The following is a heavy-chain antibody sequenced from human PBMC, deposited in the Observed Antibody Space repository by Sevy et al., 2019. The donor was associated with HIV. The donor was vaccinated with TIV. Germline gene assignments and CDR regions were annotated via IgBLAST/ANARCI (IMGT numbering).Heavy chain of an antibody. CDR2: ISDSAYNT. CDR1: GFTFSNYA. J-gene: IGHJ4*01. Sequence: GGSLRLSCAASGFTFSNYAMSWVRQAPGKGLEWVSGISDSAYNTYYADSVKGRFTISRDNAKNSVFLQMNSLRAEDTAVYFCATSRRDDYNYYFDYWGHGTLVTVSS. CDR3: ATSRRDDYNYYFDY. V-gene: IGHV3-23*01. D-gene: IGHD4-4*01.